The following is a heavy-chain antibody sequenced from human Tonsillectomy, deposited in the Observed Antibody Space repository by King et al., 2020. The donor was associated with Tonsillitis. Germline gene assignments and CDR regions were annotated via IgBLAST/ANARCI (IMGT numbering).Heavy chain of an antibody. Sequence: QLVQSGAEVKKPGASVKVSCKASGYTFTSYGISWVRQAPGQGLEWRGWISVYRGNTNYTQKLQGRVTMTTDTSTSTAYMELRTLRSDDTAVYYCARDTYSGSYKVDYWGQGTLVTVSS. CDR3: ARDTYSGSYKVDY. CDR1: GYTFTSYG. J-gene: IGHJ4*02. CDR2: ISVYRGNT. V-gene: IGHV1-18*04. D-gene: IGHD1-26*01.